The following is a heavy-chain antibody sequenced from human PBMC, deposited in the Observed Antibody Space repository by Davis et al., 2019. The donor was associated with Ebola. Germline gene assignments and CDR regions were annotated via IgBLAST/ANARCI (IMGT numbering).Heavy chain of an antibody. CDR1: GGTFSGYY. Sequence: ASVKVSCKASGGTFSGYYMHWVRQAPGQGLEWMGRINPNTGDTNYAQKFQGRVTMTRDTSISTAYMELSSLRSEDTAVYYCARDQYYYDSSGYHIGMDVWGKGTTVTVSS. V-gene: IGHV1-2*06. D-gene: IGHD3-22*01. J-gene: IGHJ6*04. CDR2: INPNTGDT. CDR3: ARDQYYYDSSGYHIGMDV.